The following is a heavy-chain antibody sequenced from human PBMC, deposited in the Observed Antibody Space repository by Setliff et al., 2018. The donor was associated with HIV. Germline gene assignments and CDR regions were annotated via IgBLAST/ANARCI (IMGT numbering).Heavy chain of an antibody. J-gene: IGHJ3*02. V-gene: IGHV3-30*04. CDR3: AGGPNRLDSGGYYSSACDI. D-gene: IGHD3-22*01. CDR2: ISSDGSNE. CDR1: GFTFGNFA. Sequence: GGSLRLSCAASGFTFGNFAMHWVRQAPGKGLEWVAVISSDGSNEYYADSVRGRFTISRDNDRNTLNLQVNSLRAEDTAVYCCAGGPNRLDSGGYYSSACDIWGQGTMVTVSS.